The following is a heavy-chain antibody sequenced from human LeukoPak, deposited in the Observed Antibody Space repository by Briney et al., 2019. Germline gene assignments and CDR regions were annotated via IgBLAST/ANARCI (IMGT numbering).Heavy chain of an antibody. CDR2: IYTSGST. D-gene: IGHD2-2*01. V-gene: IGHV4-61*02. CDR3: ARRIVPATANWFDP. Sequence: SETLSLTCTVSGGSISSSSYSWSWIRQPAGKGLEWIGRIYTSGSTNYNPSLKSRVTISVDTSKNQFSLKLSSVTAADTAVYYCARRIVPATANWFDPWGQGTLVTVSS. J-gene: IGHJ5*02. CDR1: GGSISSSSYS.